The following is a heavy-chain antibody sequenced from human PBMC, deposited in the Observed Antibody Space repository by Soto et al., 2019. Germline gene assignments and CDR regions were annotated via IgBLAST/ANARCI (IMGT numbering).Heavy chain of an antibody. CDR3: GSSLAAANPDYYYYYGMDV. D-gene: IGHD6-13*01. CDR1: GGTFSSYA. V-gene: IGHV1-69*13. J-gene: IGHJ6*02. CDR2: IIPIFGTA. Sequence: GASVKVSCKASGGTFSSYAISWVRQAPGQGLEWMGGIIPIFGTANYAQKFQGRVTITADESTSTAYMELSSLRSEDTAVYYCGSSLAAANPDYYYYYGMDVWGQGTTVTVSS.